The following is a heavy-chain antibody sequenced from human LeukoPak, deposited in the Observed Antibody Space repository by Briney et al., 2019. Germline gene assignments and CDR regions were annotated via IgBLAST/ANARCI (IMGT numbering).Heavy chain of an antibody. CDR2: ISYDGTNN. CDR1: GFTFSSYG. J-gene: IGHJ4*02. V-gene: IGHV3-30*03. CDR3: ARVVVTANHFDY. D-gene: IGHD2-21*02. Sequence: GGSLRLSCAASGFTFSSYGMHWVRQAPGKGLEWVAIISYDGTNNYYADSVKGRLTISRDNSKNTLYLQMNSLRAEDTAMYYCARVVVTANHFDYWGQGTLVTVSS.